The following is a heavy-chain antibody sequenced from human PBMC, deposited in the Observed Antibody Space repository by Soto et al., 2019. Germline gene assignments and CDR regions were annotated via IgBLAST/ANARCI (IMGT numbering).Heavy chain of an antibody. V-gene: IGHV4-31*03. CDR1: GGSISRGGYY. Sequence: TLSLTCSVSGGSISRGGYYWSWIRQHTGTGLKWIGYIYYSGSTYYNPSLKSRVTISVDTSKNQFSLKLSSVTAADTAVYFCARVWTDYAFWCGYHYYYVMVVSDQGSMDTF. CDR2: IYYSGST. D-gene: IGHD3-3*01. J-gene: IGHJ6*02. CDR3: ARVWTDYAFWCGYHYYYVMVV.